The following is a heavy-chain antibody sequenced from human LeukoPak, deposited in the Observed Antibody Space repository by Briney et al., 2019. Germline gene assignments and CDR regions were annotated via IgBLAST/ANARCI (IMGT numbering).Heavy chain of an antibody. CDR1: GLTFSNYA. CDR3: ARTYGSGSLDY. V-gene: IGHV3-23*01. Sequence: PGGSLRLSCAASGLTFSNYAMRWVRQAPGKGLEWVSGISGSGDSTYYADSVKGRFTISRDNSKNTLYLQMNGLTAEDTAVYYCARTYGSGSLDYGGQGTLVTVSS. CDR2: ISGSGDST. D-gene: IGHD2-15*01. J-gene: IGHJ4*02.